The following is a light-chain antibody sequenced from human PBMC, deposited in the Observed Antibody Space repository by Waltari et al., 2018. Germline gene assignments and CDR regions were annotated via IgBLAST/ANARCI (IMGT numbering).Light chain of an antibody. Sequence: QSALTQPASVSGAPGKTITISCRAVTALGGNSDFVSWYQHHPGKVPKLLIYEVIKRPPDISDRITGSKSGNTASLSISGLQADDEADYYCCSYVQKDIWLFGRGTKVTVL. CDR2: EVI. V-gene: IGLV2-23*02. CDR3: CSYVQKDIWL. J-gene: IGLJ3*02. CDR1: TALGGNSDF.